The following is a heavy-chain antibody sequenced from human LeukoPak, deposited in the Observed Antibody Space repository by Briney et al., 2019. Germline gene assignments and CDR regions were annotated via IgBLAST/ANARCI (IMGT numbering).Heavy chain of an antibody. CDR2: ISGYNGNT. V-gene: IGHV1-18*01. D-gene: IGHD3-10*01. CDR3: VRGGLSTGFDP. Sequence: GASVKVSCKASGGTFSSYAISWVRQAPGQGLEWMGWISGYNGNTNYAQKLQGSVTMTTDTSTSTACMELRSLISGDTAVYYCVRGGLSTGFDPWGQGTLVTVSS. J-gene: IGHJ5*02. CDR1: GGTFSSYA.